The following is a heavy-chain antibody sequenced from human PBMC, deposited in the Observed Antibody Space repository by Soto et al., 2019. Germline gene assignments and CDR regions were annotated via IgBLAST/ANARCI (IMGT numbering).Heavy chain of an antibody. CDR3: AADTGGGARAFEH. CDR2: VFIRGST. D-gene: IGHD3-16*01. CDR1: GVSISDFY. Sequence: QVHIQESGPGLLRSSDTLSLTCTVSGVSISDFYWSWVRQSAGGPLEWVGRVFIRGSTTYNPSLKSRLSMSLDTSKNQMSLKLNFVTAADSAVYYCAADTGGGARAFEHWGQGTLATVSS. J-gene: IGHJ4*02. V-gene: IGHV4-4*07.